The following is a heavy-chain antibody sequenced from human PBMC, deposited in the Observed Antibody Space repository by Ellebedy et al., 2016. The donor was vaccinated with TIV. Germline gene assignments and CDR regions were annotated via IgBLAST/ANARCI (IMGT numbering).Heavy chain of an antibody. J-gene: IGHJ4*02. CDR2: INPLLGVA. CDR3: AADYGDYVAED. D-gene: IGHD4-17*01. CDR1: AYTFTSNG. Sequence: AASVKVSCKASAYTFTSNGISWVRQPPGQGLEWMGWINPLLGVASYAQKFQGRLTIIADTATSTDYMELSSLTYEDTAVYYCAADYGDYVAEDWGQGTLITVSS. V-gene: IGHV1-69*10.